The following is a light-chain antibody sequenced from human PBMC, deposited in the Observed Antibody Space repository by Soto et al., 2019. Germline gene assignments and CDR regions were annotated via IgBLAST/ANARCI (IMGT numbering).Light chain of an antibody. CDR3: QQYNIYWT. CDR1: QSVSSY. CDR2: DAS. V-gene: IGKV3-11*01. Sequence: DIVLTKYPDTLSLSSGERTTLSCMASQSVSSYLAWYQQKPGQAPRLLIYDASNRATGIPARFSGSGSGTEFTLTISSLQPDDFATYYCQQYNIYWTFGQGTKVDIK. J-gene: IGKJ1*01.